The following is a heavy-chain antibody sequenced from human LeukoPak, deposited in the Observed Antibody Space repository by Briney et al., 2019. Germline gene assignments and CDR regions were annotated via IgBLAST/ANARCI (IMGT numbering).Heavy chain of an antibody. V-gene: IGHV4-31*03. Sequence: SQTLSLTCTVSGGSISSGGYYWSWIRQHPGKGLEWIGYIYYSGSTYYNPSLKSRVTISVDTSKNQFSPKLSSVTAADTAVYYCARSPRGSGSLYYFDYWGQGTLVTVSS. CDR3: ARSPRGSGSLYYFDY. J-gene: IGHJ4*02. D-gene: IGHD3-10*01. CDR2: IYYSGST. CDR1: GGSISSGGYY.